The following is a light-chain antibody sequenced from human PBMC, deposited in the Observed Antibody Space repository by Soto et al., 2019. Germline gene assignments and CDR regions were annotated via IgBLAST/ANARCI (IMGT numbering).Light chain of an antibody. CDR3: QQYGSSPLT. Sequence: EIVLTRSPGTLSLSPGERATLSCRASQTVSSNFLAWFQQKPGQAPRFVIYGASSRATGIPDRFSGSGSGTDFTLTISRLEPEDFAVYYCQQYGSSPLTFGGGSKVEIK. V-gene: IGKV3-20*01. CDR2: GAS. CDR1: QTVSSNF. J-gene: IGKJ4*01.